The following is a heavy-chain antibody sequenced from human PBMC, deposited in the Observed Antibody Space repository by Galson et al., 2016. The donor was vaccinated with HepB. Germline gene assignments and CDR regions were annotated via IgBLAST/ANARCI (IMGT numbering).Heavy chain of an antibody. CDR2: INPSGGAT. J-gene: IGHJ6*02. CDR1: GYTFTNYV. V-gene: IGHV1-46*01. D-gene: IGHD3-22*01. Sequence: SVKVSCKASGYTFTNYVISWVRQAPGQGLEWMAIINPSGGATVNAQKFQGRVTMTSDTSTSTVYMELSSLRSEDTAVYYCARGGETFYYDSSARYYYGLDVWGQGTTVTVSS. CDR3: ARGGETFYYDSSARYYYGLDV.